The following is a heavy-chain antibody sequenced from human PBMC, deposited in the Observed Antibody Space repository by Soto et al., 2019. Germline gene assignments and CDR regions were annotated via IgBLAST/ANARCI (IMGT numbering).Heavy chain of an antibody. D-gene: IGHD4-17*01. J-gene: IGHJ6*03. V-gene: IGHV3-66*01. CDR1: GFTVSSNY. Sequence: GGSLRLSCAASGFTVSSNYMSWVRQAPGKGLEWVSVIYSGGSTYYADSVKGRFTISRDNSKNTLYLQMNSLRAEDTAVYYCARAWGDYHFIDYYYYYMDVPGKPTTVTVSS. CDR2: IYSGGST. CDR3: ARAWGDYHFIDYYYYYMDV.